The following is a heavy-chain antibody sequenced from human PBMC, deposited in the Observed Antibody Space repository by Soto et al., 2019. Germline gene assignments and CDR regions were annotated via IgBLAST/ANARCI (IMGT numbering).Heavy chain of an antibody. J-gene: IGHJ6*02. CDR1: GGSIRDYG. D-gene: IGHD3-22*01. Sequence: XXTLCLRYTVAGGSIRDYGGRWILQPPGMGLEWIGYIYYTGSTNYTPSLKSRVTISVDTSKNQFSLKLSSATAADTAVYYCAGSGYYHNSGMDVWGQGPTVTV. CDR2: IYYTGST. CDR3: AGSGYYHNSGMDV. V-gene: IGHV4-59*12.